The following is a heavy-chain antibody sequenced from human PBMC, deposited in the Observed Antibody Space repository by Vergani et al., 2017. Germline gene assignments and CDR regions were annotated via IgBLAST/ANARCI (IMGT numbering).Heavy chain of an antibody. CDR1: GGTFSSNT. V-gene: IGHV1-69*08. Sequence: QVQLVQSGAEVKKPGSSVKVSCKASGGTFSSNTISWVRQAPGQGLEWMGRIIPVLRKTKYAQEFQGRLTFTADTSTSTAFMELTTLRSQDTAVYYSARDPRKYGGDPEDYYYGMDVWGQGTAVTVSS. J-gene: IGHJ6*02. D-gene: IGHD2-21*02. CDR2: IIPVLRKT. CDR3: ARDPRKYGGDPEDYYYGMDV.